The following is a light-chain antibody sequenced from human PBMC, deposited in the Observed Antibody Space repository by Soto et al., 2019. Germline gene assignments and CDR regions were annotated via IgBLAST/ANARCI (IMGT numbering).Light chain of an antibody. CDR3: QQYISSPRT. CDR2: GAS. CDR1: QSVSISY. V-gene: IGKV3-20*01. J-gene: IGKJ4*01. Sequence: EIVLTQSPGTLSLSPGERATLSCRASQSVSISYLAWYKQEPGKAPRLLIYGASSRATGIPDRFSGSGSGSDFTLTISRLEPEDFAVYYCQQYISSPRTFGGGTKVEI.